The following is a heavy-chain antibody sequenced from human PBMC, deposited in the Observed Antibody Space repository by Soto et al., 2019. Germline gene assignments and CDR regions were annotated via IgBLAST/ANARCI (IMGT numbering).Heavy chain of an antibody. CDR2: ISPSSTTI. Sequence: EVQLVESGGGLVQPGGSLRLSCAASGFTFSGNAMNWVRQAPGKGLEGVSYISPSSTTIYYADSVKGRFTISRDNAKNSLYLQMNSLRADDTAVYYCARGGSIAVAGRRSDNWGQGTLVTVSS. D-gene: IGHD6-19*01. V-gene: IGHV3-48*01. CDR1: GFTFSGNA. CDR3: ARGGSIAVAGRRSDN. J-gene: IGHJ4*02.